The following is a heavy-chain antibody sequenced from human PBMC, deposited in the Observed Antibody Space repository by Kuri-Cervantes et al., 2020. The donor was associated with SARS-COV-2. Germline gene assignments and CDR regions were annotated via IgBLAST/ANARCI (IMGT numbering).Heavy chain of an antibody. V-gene: IGHV4-34*01. CDR1: GGSFSGYY. D-gene: IGHD1-26*01. CDR3: ARGWYPVGATILYYFDY. Sequence: SETLSLTCAVYGGSFSGYYWSWIRRPPGKGLEWIGEINHSGSTNYNPSLKSRVTISVDTSKNQFSLKLSSVTAADTAVYYCARGWYPVGATILYYFDYWGQGTLVTVSS. CDR2: INHSGST. J-gene: IGHJ4*02.